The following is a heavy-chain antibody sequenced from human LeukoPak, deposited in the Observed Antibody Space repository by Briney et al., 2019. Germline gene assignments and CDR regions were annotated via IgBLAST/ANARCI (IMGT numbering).Heavy chain of an antibody. Sequence: GSLRLSCAASGFTFSSYGMHWVRQAPGKGLEWIGSIYYSGSTYYNPSLKSRVTISVDTSKNQFSLKLSSVTAADTAVYYCARDPTPLNMDVWGKGTTVTVSS. V-gene: IGHV4-39*07. CDR3: ARDPTPLNMDV. CDR1: GFTFSSYG. J-gene: IGHJ6*03. D-gene: IGHD4-17*01. CDR2: IYYSGST.